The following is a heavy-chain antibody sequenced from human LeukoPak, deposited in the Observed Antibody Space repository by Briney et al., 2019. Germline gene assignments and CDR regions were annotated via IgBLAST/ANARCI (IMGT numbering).Heavy chain of an antibody. J-gene: IGHJ3*02. V-gene: IGHV3-23*01. Sequence: GGSLRLSCAVAGFTFSDYAMSWVRQAPGKGLEWVSGTNGGGVRPQYADSVKGRFTVPRDNSQDTLYLQMNSLTAEDTALYYCAKHQGLFRYFDWAADAFDIRGQGTMVTVSS. CDR3: AKHQGLFRYFDWAADAFDI. CDR2: TNGGGVRP. D-gene: IGHD3-9*01. CDR1: GFTFSDYA.